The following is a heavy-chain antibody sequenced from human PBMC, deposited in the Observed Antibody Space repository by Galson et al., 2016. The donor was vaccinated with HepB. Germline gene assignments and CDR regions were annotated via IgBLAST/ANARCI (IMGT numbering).Heavy chain of an antibody. J-gene: IGHJ4*02. CDR1: GFTFGDYA. CDR2: IRSEPYTGTT. D-gene: IGHD3-22*01. V-gene: IGHV3-49*03. CDR3: GTSYTYYFDSSEHY. Sequence: SLRLSCAASGFTFGDYAMSWFRQAPGKGLEWVGFIRSEPYTGTTEYAASVKGRFTISRDDSKSIAYLQMNSLKIEDTAVYYCGTSYTYYFDSSEHYWGQGTLVTVST.